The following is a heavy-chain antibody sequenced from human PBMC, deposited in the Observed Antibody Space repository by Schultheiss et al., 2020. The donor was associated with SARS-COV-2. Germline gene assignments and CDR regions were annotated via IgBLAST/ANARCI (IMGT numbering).Heavy chain of an antibody. D-gene: IGHD1-1*01. CDR2: IYSGGST. V-gene: IGHV3-53*01. CDR3: ARVRKVWASNNWSYYFDY. Sequence: GGSLRLSCAASGFTFDDYAMHWVRQAPGKGLEWVSVIYSGGSTYYADSVKGRFTIFRDNSKSTLYLQMNSLRAEDTAVYYCARVRKVWASNNWSYYFDYWGQGTLVTVSS. J-gene: IGHJ4*02. CDR1: GFTFDDYA.